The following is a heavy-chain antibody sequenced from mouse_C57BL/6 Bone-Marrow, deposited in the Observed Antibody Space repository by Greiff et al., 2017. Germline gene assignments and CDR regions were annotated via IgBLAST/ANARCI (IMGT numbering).Heavy chain of an antibody. V-gene: IGHV1-82*01. CDR3: ARNYGSFAY. J-gene: IGHJ3*01. CDR2: IYPGDGDT. CDR1: GYAFSSSW. D-gene: IGHD1-1*01. Sequence: QVQLKQSGPELVKPGASVKISCKASGYAFSSSWMNWVKQRPGKGLEWIGRIYPGDGDTNYNGKFKGKATLTADKSSSTAYMQLSSLTSEDSAVYFCARNYGSFAYWGQGTLVTVSA.